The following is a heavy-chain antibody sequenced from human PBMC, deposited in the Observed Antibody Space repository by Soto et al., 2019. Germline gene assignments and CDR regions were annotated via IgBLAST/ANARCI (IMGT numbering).Heavy chain of an antibody. Sequence: SETLSLTCTVSGGSISSYYWSWIRQPPGKGLGWIGYIYYTGSTNYNPSLKSRVTISVDTSKNQFSLKLSSVTAADTAVYYCARHLTYCSAGSCYSDFPYYGMDVWGQGTTVTVSS. V-gene: IGHV4-59*08. D-gene: IGHD2-15*01. CDR1: GGSISSYY. CDR3: ARHLTYCSAGSCYSDFPYYGMDV. J-gene: IGHJ6*02. CDR2: IYYTGST.